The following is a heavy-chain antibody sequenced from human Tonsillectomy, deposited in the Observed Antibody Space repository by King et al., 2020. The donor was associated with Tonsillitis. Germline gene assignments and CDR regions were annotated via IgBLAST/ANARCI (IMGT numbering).Heavy chain of an antibody. CDR1: GFTFSRYA. Sequence: VQLVESGGGVVQPGGSLSLSCAASGFTFSRYAVHWVRQAPGKGLEWVAVISYDGSKEHYADSVKGRCTISRDNSKNTLYLQMNSLGPEDTAVFFCTRDSLSADFGDYVYYFDYWGQGTLVTVSS. J-gene: IGHJ4*02. CDR3: TRDSLSADFGDYVYYFDY. V-gene: IGHV3-30*01. D-gene: IGHD4-17*01. CDR2: ISYDGSKE.